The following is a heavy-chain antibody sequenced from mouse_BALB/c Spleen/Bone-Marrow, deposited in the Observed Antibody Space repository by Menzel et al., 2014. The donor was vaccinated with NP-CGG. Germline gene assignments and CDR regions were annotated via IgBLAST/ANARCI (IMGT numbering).Heavy chain of an antibody. Sequence: EVKLVESGPGLVKPSQSLSLTCSVTGDSITSGYYWNWIRQFPGNKLEWMGYISYDGSNNYNPSLKNRISITRDTSKNQFFLKLNSVTTEDTATYYCARGQLRFDYWGQGTTLTVSS. D-gene: IGHD1-1*01. V-gene: IGHV3-6*02. CDR1: GDSITSGYY. CDR2: ISYDGSN. J-gene: IGHJ2*01. CDR3: ARGQLRFDY.